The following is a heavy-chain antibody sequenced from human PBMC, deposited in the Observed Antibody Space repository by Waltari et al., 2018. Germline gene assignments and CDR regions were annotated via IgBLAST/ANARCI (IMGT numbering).Heavy chain of an antibody. CDR2: ISYDGSNK. V-gene: IGHV3-30*04. D-gene: IGHD4-17*01. Sequence: QVQLVESGGGVVQPGRSLRLSCAASGFTFSSYAMHWVRQAPGKGLEWVAVISYDGSNKYYADSGKGRFTISRDNSKNPLYLQMNSLRAEDTAVYYCARSPEEGYGDEYYFDYWGQGTLVTVSS. J-gene: IGHJ4*02. CDR3: ARSPEEGYGDEYYFDY. CDR1: GFTFSSYA.